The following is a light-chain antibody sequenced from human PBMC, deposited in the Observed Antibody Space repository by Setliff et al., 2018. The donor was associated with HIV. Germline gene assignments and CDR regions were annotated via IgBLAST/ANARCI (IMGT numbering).Light chain of an antibody. CDR1: QSLEHSDGNTY. CDR3: MQGTYWPGT. CDR2: KVS. V-gene: IGKV2-30*02. Sequence: DVVMSQSPVSLPVTLGQPASISCGSSQSLEHSDGNTYLSWFHQRPGQSPRRLIYKVSTRDSGVPDRFSGSGSGTGFKLKISGVEAEDVGLYYCMQGTYWPGTFGQGTKVDIK. J-gene: IGKJ1*01.